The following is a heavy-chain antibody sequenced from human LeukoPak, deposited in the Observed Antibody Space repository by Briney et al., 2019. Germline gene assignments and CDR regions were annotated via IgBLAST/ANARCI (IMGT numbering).Heavy chain of an antibody. Sequence: SETLSLTCAVYGGSFSGYYWGWIRQPPGKGLEWIGSIYYSGSTYYNPSLKSRVTIPVDTSKNQFSLKLSSVTAADTAVYYCARHYYDSSGSYVLDYWGQGTLVTVSS. CDR1: GGSFSGYY. V-gene: IGHV4-39*01. CDR2: IYYSGST. D-gene: IGHD3-22*01. CDR3: ARHYYDSSGSYVLDY. J-gene: IGHJ4*02.